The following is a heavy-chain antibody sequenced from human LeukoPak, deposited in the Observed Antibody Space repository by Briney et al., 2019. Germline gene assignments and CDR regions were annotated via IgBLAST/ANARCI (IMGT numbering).Heavy chain of an antibody. CDR3: TQDSSDYYYYGVDV. Sequence: SQTLSLTFAISGDSVSSNSAAWNWIRQSPPRGLEGLGSTYYRSKWYNDYALSVKSRITINPDTSKNQFSLQLNSVTPEDTAVYYCTQDSSDYYYYGVDVWGQGTTVTVSS. D-gene: IGHD6-19*01. V-gene: IGHV6-1*01. CDR2: TYYRSKWYN. CDR1: GDSVSSNSAA. J-gene: IGHJ6*02.